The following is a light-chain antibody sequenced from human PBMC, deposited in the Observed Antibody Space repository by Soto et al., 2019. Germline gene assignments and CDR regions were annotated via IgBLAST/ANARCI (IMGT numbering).Light chain of an antibody. CDR1: SSDVGGYNY. J-gene: IGLJ1*01. CDR3: SSYTSSSTPFYV. CDR2: DVI. V-gene: IGLV2-14*01. Sequence: QSALTQPASVSGSPGQSITISCTGTSSDVGGYNYVSWYQQHPGKAPKLMIYDVINRPSGVSNRFSCSKSGNTASLTISGLQAEDDADYYCSSYTSSSTPFYVFGTGTKLTVL.